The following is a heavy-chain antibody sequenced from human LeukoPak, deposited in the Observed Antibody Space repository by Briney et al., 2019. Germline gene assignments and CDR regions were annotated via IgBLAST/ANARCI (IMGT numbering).Heavy chain of an antibody. CDR3: ARVSITMVRGVITQFDY. D-gene: IGHD3-10*01. CDR2: INAGNGNT. Sequence: GASVKVSCKASGYTFTSYGISWVRQAPGQRLEWMGWINAGNGNTKYSQKFQGRVTITRDTSASTAYMELSSLRSEDTAVYYCARVSITMVRGVITQFDYWGQGTLVTVSS. CDR1: GYTFTSYG. V-gene: IGHV1-3*01. J-gene: IGHJ4*02.